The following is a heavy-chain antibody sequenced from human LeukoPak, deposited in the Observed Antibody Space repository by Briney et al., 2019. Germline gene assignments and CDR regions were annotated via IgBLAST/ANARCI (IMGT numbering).Heavy chain of an antibody. CDR3: AREMLAAVAAQS. CDR1: GFTFNSHA. V-gene: IGHV3-23*01. D-gene: IGHD6-19*01. CDR2: ISGSGGRT. Sequence: GGSLRLSCAASGFTFNSHAMAWVRQAPGKGLEWVSAISGSGGRTYDADSVKGRFTISRDNSKNTLYLQMNSLRAEDTAVYYCAREMLAAVAAQSWGQGTLVTVSS. J-gene: IGHJ5*02.